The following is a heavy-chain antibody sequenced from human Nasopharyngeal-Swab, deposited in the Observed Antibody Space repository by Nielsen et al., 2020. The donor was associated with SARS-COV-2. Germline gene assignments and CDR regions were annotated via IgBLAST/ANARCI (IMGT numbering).Heavy chain of an antibody. V-gene: IGHV1-18*01. J-gene: IGHJ6*02. D-gene: IGHD4-17*01. CDR3: AREGYGETYYYGMDV. CDR1: GYTFTSYG. CDR2: ISAYNGNT. Sequence: SVKVSCKASGYTFTSYGISWVRQAPGQGLEWMGWISAYNGNTNYAQKLQGRVTMTTDTSTSTAYMELRSLRSDDTAVYYCAREGYGETYYYGMDVWGQGTTVTVSS.